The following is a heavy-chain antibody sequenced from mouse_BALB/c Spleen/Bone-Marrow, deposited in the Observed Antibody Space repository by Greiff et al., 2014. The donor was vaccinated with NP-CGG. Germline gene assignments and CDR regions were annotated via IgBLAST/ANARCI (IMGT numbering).Heavy chain of an antibody. CDR2: IDPANGNT. CDR3: ARYYYGSSYFDY. D-gene: IGHD1-1*01. CDR1: GFNIKDTY. V-gene: IGHV14-3*02. Sequence: VQLQQPGAELVKPGASVKLSCTASGFNIKDTYMHWVKQRPEQGLEWIGRIDPANGNTKYDPKFQGKATITADTSSNTAYLQLSSLTSEDTAVYYCARYYYGSSYFDYWGRGTTLTVSS. J-gene: IGHJ2*01.